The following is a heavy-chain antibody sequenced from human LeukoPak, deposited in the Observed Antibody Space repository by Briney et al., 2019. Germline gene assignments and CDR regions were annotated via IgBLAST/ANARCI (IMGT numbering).Heavy chain of an antibody. CDR3: ARDRYSSSWYPLTLFDY. V-gene: IGHV4-34*01. CDR1: GGSFSGYY. Sequence: PSETLSLTCAVYGGSFSGYYWSWIRQPPGKGLEWIGEINHSGSTNYNPSLKSRVTISVDTSKNQFSLKLSSVTAADTAVYYCARDRYSSSWYPLTLFDYWGQGTLVTVSS. D-gene: IGHD6-13*01. CDR2: INHSGST. J-gene: IGHJ4*02.